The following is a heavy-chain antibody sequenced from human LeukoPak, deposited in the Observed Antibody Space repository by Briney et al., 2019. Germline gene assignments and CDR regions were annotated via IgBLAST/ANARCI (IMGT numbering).Heavy chain of an antibody. J-gene: IGHJ6*03. CDR2: IYYSGST. V-gene: IGHV4-39*07. D-gene: IGHD1-7*01. CDR1: GGSISSSSYY. Sequence: SETLSLTCTVSGGSISSSSYYWGWIRQPPGKGLEWIGSIYYSGSTYYNPSLKSRVTISVDTSKNQFSLKLSSVTAADTAVYYCARDAPTAYNWNLAYYYYMDVWGKGTTVTVSS. CDR3: ARDAPTAYNWNLAYYYYMDV.